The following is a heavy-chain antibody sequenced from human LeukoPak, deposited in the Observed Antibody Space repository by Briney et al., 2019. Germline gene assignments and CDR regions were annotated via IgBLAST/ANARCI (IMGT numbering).Heavy chain of an antibody. CDR1: GYTFTGYY. CDR2: INANSGGT. J-gene: IGHJ3*02. Sequence: ASVKVSCKASGYTFTGYYAHWVRQAPGQGLEGMGWINANSGGTNYAQKFQGRVTMTRDTSISTAYMELSRLRSDDTAVYYCARDSYYDSSGYSDIWGQGTMVTVSS. D-gene: IGHD3-22*01. V-gene: IGHV1-2*02. CDR3: ARDSYYDSSGYSDI.